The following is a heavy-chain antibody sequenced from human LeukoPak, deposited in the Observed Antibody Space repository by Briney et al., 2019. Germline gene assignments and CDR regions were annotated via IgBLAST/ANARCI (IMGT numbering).Heavy chain of an antibody. CDR2: IISDGSST. J-gene: IGHJ5*02. Sequence: GGSLRHSCAASGFTFSSYWMHWVRQAPGKGLVWVSRIISDGSSTSYADSVKGRFTISRDNAKNTLYLQMNSLRAEDTAVYYCARYTDPGITMVRGVIGWFDPWGQGTLVTVSS. V-gene: IGHV3-74*01. CDR3: ARYTDPGITMVRGVIGWFDP. CDR1: GFTFSSYW. D-gene: IGHD3-10*01.